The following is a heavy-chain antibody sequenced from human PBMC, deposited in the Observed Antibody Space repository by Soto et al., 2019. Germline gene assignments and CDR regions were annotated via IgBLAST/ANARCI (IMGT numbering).Heavy chain of an antibody. CDR2: ISYDGSNK. Sequence: GGSLRLSCAASGFTFSSYAMHWVRQAPGKGLEWVAVISYDGSNKYYADSVKGRFTISRDNSKNTLYLQMNSLRAEDTAVYYCARAHLTIFGVVNYNWFDPWGQGPLVTVYS. CDR1: GFTFSSYA. CDR3: ARAHLTIFGVVNYNWFDP. V-gene: IGHV3-30-3*01. J-gene: IGHJ5*02. D-gene: IGHD3-3*01.